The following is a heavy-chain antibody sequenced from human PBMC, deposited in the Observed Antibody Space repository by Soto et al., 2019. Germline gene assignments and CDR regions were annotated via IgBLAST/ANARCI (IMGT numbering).Heavy chain of an antibody. CDR2: IYSGDTT. J-gene: IGHJ6*02. Sequence: EVQLVESGGGLIQPGGPLRLSCAASGFTVSSNYMSWVRQAPGKGLEWVSVIYSGDTTYYADSVKGRFTISRDHSKNTLYLQMNSLRAEDTAVYYCARDLRTLYGMDVWGQGTTVTVSS. CDR1: GFTVSSNY. CDR3: ARDLRTLYGMDV. V-gene: IGHV3-53*01.